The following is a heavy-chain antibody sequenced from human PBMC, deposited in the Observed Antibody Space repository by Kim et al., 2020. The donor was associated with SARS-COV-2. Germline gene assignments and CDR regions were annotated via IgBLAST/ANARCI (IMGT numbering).Heavy chain of an antibody. J-gene: IGHJ4*02. D-gene: IGHD3-22*01. Sequence: AAFVGGRFTISRDNSKNTLDVQMPSLRVEDTAVYYCAKDPRSDTDGYYFDYWGQGTLVSVSS. V-gene: IGHV3-30*02. CDR3: AKDPRSDTDGYYFDY.